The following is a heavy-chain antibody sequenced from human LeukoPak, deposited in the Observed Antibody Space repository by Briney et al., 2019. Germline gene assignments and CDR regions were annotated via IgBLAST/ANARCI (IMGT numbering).Heavy chain of an antibody. D-gene: IGHD2-2*01. J-gene: IGHJ4*02. CDR2: INHSGST. CDR3: ARLRGEDIVVVPADTYWRTFDY. V-gene: IGHV4-34*01. Sequence: SETLSLTCAVYGGSFSGYYWSWIRQPPGKGLEWIGEINHSGSTNYNPSLKSRVTISVDTSKNQFSLKLSSVTAADTAVYYCARLRGEDIVVVPADTYWRTFDYWGQGTLVTVSS. CDR1: GGSFSGYY.